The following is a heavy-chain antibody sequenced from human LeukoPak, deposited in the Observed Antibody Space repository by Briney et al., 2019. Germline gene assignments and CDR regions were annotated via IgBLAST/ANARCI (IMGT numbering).Heavy chain of an antibody. CDR2: ISGSGGST. D-gene: IGHD5-18*01. CDR3: AYPHVGLPPFFGY. V-gene: IGHV3-23*01. Sequence: GGSLRLSCAASGFTFSSYAMSWVRQAPGKGLEWVSAISGSGGSTYYADSVKGRFTIYRDNSKNTLYLQMNSLRAEDTAVYYCAYPHVGLPPFFGYWGQGTLVTVSS. CDR1: GFTFSSYA. J-gene: IGHJ4*02.